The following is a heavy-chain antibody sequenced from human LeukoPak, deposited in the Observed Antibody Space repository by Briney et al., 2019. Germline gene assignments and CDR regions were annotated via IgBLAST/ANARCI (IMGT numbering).Heavy chain of an antibody. D-gene: IGHD3-22*01. J-gene: IGHJ4*02. CDR2: IWYDGSNK. V-gene: IGHV3-33*06. CDR1: GFTFSSYG. CDR3: AKALREVVMTD. Sequence: PGGSLRLSCAASGFTFSSYGVHWVRQAPGKGLEWVAVIWYDGSNKYYADSVKGRFTISRDNSKNTLYLQMNSLRAEDTAVYYCAKALREVVMTDWGQGTLVTVSS.